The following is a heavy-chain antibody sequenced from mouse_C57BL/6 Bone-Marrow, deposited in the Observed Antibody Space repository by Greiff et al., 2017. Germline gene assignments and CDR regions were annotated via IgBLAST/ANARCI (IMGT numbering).Heavy chain of an antibody. J-gene: IGHJ3*01. D-gene: IGHD2-5*01. Sequence: EVKVEESGGGLVKPGGSLKLSCAASGITFSSYAMSWVRQTPEKRLEWVATISDGGSYTYYPDNVKGRFTISRDNAKNNLYLQMSHLKSEDTAMYYCARAYSNLFAYWGQGTLVTVSA. CDR3: ARAYSNLFAY. CDR2: ISDGGSYT. V-gene: IGHV5-4*03. CDR1: GITFSSYA.